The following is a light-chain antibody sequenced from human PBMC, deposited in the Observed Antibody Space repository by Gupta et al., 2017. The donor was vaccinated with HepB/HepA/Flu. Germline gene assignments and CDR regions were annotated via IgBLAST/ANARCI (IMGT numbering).Light chain of an antibody. V-gene: IGKV3-20*01. Sequence: EIVLTQSPGTLSLSPGERATLSCRASQSVSSSYLAWYQQKPGQAPRLLIYGASSRDTGIPDRFSGSGSGTDLTLTISRLEQEDFAVYYCQQYGSSPPWTFGQGTXVEIK. CDR1: QSVSSSY. CDR3: QQYGSSPPWT. J-gene: IGKJ1*01. CDR2: GAS.